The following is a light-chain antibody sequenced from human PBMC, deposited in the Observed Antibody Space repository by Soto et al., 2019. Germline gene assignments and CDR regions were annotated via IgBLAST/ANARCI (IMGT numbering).Light chain of an antibody. CDR1: SSDVGGYNY. CDR3: SSTHGV. V-gene: IGLV2-14*01. Sequence: QSALTQPASVSGSPGQSITISCTGTSSDVGGYNYVSWYQQHPGKAPKIMIYEVSNRPSGVSNRFSGSKSGNTASLTISGLQAEDEADYTSSSTHGVFGGGTKLTVL. CDR2: EVS. J-gene: IGLJ3*02.